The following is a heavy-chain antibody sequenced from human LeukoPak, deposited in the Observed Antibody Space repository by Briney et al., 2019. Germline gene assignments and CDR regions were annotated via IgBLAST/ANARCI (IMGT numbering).Heavy chain of an antibody. J-gene: IGHJ4*02. CDR2: ISAYNGNT. V-gene: IGHV1-18*01. CDR3: ATGKIIIVPFDY. Sequence: GASVKVSCKASGYTFTSYGISWVRHAPGQGLEWMGWISAYNGNTNYAQKLQGRVTMTTDTSTSTAYMELSSLRSEDTAVYYCATGKIIIVPFDYWGQGTLVTVSS. CDR1: GYTFTSYG. D-gene: IGHD1-26*01.